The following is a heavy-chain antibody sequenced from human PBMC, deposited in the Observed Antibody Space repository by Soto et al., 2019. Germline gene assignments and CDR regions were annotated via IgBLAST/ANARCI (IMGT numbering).Heavy chain of an antibody. CDR2: IYYSGST. CDR1: GGSISSGDYY. CDR3: AREGSWGARPFDY. V-gene: IGHV4-30-4*01. D-gene: IGHD3-16*01. Sequence: SETLSLTCTVSGGSISSGDYYWSWIRQPPGKGLEWIGYIYYSGSTYYNPSLKSRVTISVDTSKNQFSLKLSSVTAADTAVYYCAREGSWGARPFDYWGQGTLVTVSS. J-gene: IGHJ4*02.